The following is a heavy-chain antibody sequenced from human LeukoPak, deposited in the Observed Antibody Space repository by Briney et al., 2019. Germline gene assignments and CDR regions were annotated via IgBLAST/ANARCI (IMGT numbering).Heavy chain of an antibody. J-gene: IGHJ4*02. V-gene: IGHV3-48*03. CDR3: ARGPLLGFLDY. CDR1: GFTFPTYE. CDR2: ISSGGNTK. D-gene: IGHD2-21*01. Sequence: GGSLRLSCGASGFTFPTYEMNWVRQAPGKGLEWVSYISSGGNTKYYAGSVKGRFTISRDDAKNSLYLQMNSLRAEDTALYYCARGPLLGFLDYWGQGTLVTVSS.